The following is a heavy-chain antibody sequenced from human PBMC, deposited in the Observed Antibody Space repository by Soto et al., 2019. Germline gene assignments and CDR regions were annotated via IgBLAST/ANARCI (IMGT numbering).Heavy chain of an antibody. D-gene: IGHD3-16*02. CDR1: VDTFTVYY. V-gene: IGHV1-2*04. J-gene: IGHJ6*02. CDR3: ARAARDYVWGSYRIDYYGMDV. Sequence: ASVNVSCKTPVDTFTVYYMHCVRHTPGQGLEWMGWINPNSGGTNYAQKFQGWVTMTRDTSISTAYMELGRLRSDDTAVYSCARAARDYVWGSYRIDYYGMDVWGQGTTVTVPS. CDR2: INPNSGGT.